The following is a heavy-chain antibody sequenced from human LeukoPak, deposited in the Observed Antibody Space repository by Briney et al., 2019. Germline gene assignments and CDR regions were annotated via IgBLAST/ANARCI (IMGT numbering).Heavy chain of an antibody. V-gene: IGHV3-30*01. Sequence: GSLRLSCAASGFTFSSFAMHWVRQAPGKGLEWLAVISYDGTNKYCADSVKGRFTISRDNSKNTLYLQMNSLRAEDTAVYYCARVDYDFWSGYYTPHSYFDYWGQGTLVTVSS. CDR3: ARVDYDFWSGYYTPHSYFDY. CDR1: GFTFSSFA. CDR2: ISYDGTNK. D-gene: IGHD3-3*01. J-gene: IGHJ4*02.